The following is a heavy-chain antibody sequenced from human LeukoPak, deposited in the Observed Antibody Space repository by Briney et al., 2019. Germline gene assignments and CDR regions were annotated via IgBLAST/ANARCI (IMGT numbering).Heavy chain of an antibody. CDR1: GGSISTSNYY. J-gene: IGHJ6*03. D-gene: IGHD2-15*01. CDR2: IFYSGST. V-gene: IGHV4-39*07. Sequence: MASETLSLTCTVSGGSISTSNYYWGWIRQPPGKGLEWIGNIFYSGSTYYNPSLQSRVTISIDTSKNQFSLKLRFVTAADTAVYYCARVRCSGGSCPHYYYYYYMDVWGKGTTVTVSS. CDR3: ARVRCSGGSCPHYYYYYYMDV.